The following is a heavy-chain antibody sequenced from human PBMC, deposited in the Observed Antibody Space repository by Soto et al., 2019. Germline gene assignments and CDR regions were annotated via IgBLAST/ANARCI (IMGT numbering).Heavy chain of an antibody. J-gene: IGHJ4*02. CDR3: TRLGVWGSYRPHNYFDY. CDR2: IYYSGST. D-gene: IGHD3-16*02. CDR1: GGSISSGGYY. V-gene: IGHV4-31*03. Sequence: PSETLSLTCTVSGGSISSGGYYWSWIRQHPGKGLEWIGYIYYSGSTYYNPSLKSRVTISVDTSKNQFSLKLSSVTAADTAVYYCTRLGVWGSYRPHNYFDYWGQGALVTVSS.